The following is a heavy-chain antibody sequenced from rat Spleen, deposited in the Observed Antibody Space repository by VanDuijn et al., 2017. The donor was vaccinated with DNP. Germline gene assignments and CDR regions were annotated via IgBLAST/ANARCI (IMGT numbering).Heavy chain of an antibody. Sequence: QVQLKESGPGLVQPSQTLSLTCTVAGFSLTGYNLHWVRQPPGKGLEWIATISGGGSTYYNSPLKSRLTISRDTSKSQVFLKMNSLQTEDTATYYCAREDYSSHIYGAMDAWGQGTSVTVSS. D-gene: IGHD1-2*01. J-gene: IGHJ4*01. V-gene: IGHV2-6*01. CDR2: ISGGGST. CDR3: AREDYSSHIYGAMDA. CDR1: GFSLTGYN.